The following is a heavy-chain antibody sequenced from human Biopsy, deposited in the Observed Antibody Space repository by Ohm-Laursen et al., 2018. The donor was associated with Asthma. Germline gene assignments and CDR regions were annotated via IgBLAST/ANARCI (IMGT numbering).Heavy chain of an antibody. V-gene: IGHV3-30*03. CDR2: ISYDGSNK. D-gene: IGHD3-3*01. CDR1: GFSFSNFA. Sequence: SLRLSCSAFGFSFSNFAIHWVRQAPGKGLEWVAVISYDGSNKYYADSVKGRFTISRDNSKNTLYLQMNSLRAEDTAVYYCARSIYDFWSGYYGMDVWGQGTTVTVSS. CDR3: ARSIYDFWSGYYGMDV. J-gene: IGHJ6*02.